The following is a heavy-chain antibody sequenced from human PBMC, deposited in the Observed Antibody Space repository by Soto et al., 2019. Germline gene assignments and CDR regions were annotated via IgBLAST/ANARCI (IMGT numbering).Heavy chain of an antibody. D-gene: IGHD4-17*01. Sequence: VQLLESGGGLVEPGGSLRLYCATSGFTFISYAMSWVRQATGKGLEWVSAISGSGGSTYYANSVKGRFTISRDNSKNTLHLQLNSLRAEDTAVYYCAKGSDDYGDYVEINICGQGTMVAVSS. CDR2: ISGSGGST. V-gene: IGHV3-23*01. J-gene: IGHJ3*02. CDR1: GFTFISYA. CDR3: AKGSDDYGDYVEINI.